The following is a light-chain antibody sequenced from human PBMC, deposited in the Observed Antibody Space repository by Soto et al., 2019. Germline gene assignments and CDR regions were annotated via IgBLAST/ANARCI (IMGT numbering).Light chain of an antibody. Sequence: QSVLTQPPSASGTPGQRGTVSCSGSSSNSASNTVNWYQQLPGTAPKLLIYSNDQRPSGVPDRFSASKSGTSASLAISGLQSEDEADYYGASWDDSLNGHVFGTGTKVTVL. CDR1: SSNSASNT. CDR3: ASWDDSLNGHV. V-gene: IGLV1-44*01. CDR2: SND. J-gene: IGLJ1*01.